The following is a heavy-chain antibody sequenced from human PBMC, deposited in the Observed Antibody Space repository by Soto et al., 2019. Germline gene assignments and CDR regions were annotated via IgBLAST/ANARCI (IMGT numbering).Heavy chain of an antibody. J-gene: IGHJ4*02. V-gene: IGHV4-59*01. CDR3: ARGERWLQSHFDY. D-gene: IGHD4-4*01. Sequence: PSETLSLTCTVSGGSISSYYWSWIRQPPGKGLEWIGYIYYSGSTNYNPSLKSRVTISVDTSKDQFSLKLSSVTAADTAVYYCARGERWLQSHFDYWGQGTLVTVSS. CDR2: IYYSGST. CDR1: GGSISSYY.